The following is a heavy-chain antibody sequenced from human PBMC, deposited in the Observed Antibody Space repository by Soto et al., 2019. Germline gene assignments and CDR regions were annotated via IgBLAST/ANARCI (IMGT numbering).Heavy chain of an antibody. CDR1: GFTFSSYW. CDR3: AREPDSSSGYDDYGMDV. V-gene: IGHV3-7*05. J-gene: IGHJ6*02. CDR2: IKQDGSEK. Sequence: EVQLVESGGGLVQPGGSLRLSCAASGFTFSSYWMSWVRQAPGKGLEWVANIKQDGSEKYYVDSVKGRFTISRDNAKHSRYLQMNSLRAEDTAVYYCAREPDSSSGYDDYGMDVWGQGTTVTVSS. D-gene: IGHD6-13*01.